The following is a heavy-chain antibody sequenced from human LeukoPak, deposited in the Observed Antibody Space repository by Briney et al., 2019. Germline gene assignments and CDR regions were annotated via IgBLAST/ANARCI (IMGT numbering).Heavy chain of an antibody. D-gene: IGHD6-13*01. Sequence: ASVKVSCEASGYTFTGYYMHWVRQAPGQGLEWMGGINPNSGGTNYAQKFQGRVTMTRDTSISTAYMELSRLRSDDTAVYYCARGSYSSSWAEYFQHWGQGTLVTVSS. CDR3: ARGSYSSSWAEYFQH. V-gene: IGHV1-2*02. CDR1: GYTFTGYY. J-gene: IGHJ1*01. CDR2: INPNSGGT.